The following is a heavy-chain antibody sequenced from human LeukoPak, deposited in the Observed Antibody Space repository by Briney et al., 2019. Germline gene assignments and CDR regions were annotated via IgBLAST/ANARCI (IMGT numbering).Heavy chain of an antibody. V-gene: IGHV3-48*03. CDR2: PSSNGRTI. Sequence: GGSLRLSCAASGFTFSNYEMNWVRQAPGKGLECASTPSSNGRTISHADSVKGRFTISRDNAKNSLYLQMNSLRADDTAVYYCARVNAMVRRGMDVWGQGTTVTVSS. CDR1: GFTFSNYE. CDR3: ARVNAMVRRGMDV. J-gene: IGHJ6*02. D-gene: IGHD3-10*01.